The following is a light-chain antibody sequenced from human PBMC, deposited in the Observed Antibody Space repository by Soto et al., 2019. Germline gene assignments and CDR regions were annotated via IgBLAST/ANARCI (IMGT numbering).Light chain of an antibody. CDR1: TGAVTSGHY. CDR2: DTF. V-gene: IGLV7-46*01. J-gene: IGLJ7*01. CDR3: LLSYSGARV. Sequence: QAVVTQEPSLTVSPGGTVTLTCGASTGAVTSGHYPYWFQQKPGQAPRTLIYDTFNKLSWTPARFSGSLLGGKAALTPSGAQPEDEAEYYCLLSYSGARVFGGGTQLTVL.